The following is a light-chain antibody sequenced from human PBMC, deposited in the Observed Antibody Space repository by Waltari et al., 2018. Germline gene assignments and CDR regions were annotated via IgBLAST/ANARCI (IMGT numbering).Light chain of an antibody. Sequence: ESVLTQSPGTLSLSPGERATLSYRASQSVSRSLAWYQQKPGQAPRLLIYGASSRATGVPDRFSGSGSGTDFSLTISRLEPEDFAVYYCQHYVRLPVSFGQGTKVEIK. CDR3: QHYVRLPVS. CDR2: GAS. J-gene: IGKJ1*01. V-gene: IGKV3-20*01. CDR1: QSVSRS.